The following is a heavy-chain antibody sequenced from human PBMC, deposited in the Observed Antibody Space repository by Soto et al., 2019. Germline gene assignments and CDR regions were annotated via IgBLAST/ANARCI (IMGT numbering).Heavy chain of an antibody. CDR3: ERLLYTYSSSSGVSYDYGMDV. J-gene: IGHJ6*02. Sequence: GESLKISCKGSGYSFTSYWIGWVRQMPGKGLEWMGVMYPGDSDTRYSPSFQGQVTISADKSISTAYLQWSSLKASDTAMYYCERLLYTYSSSSGVSYDYGMDVWGQGTTVTVSS. CDR1: GYSFTSYW. CDR2: MYPGDSDT. D-gene: IGHD6-6*01. V-gene: IGHV5-51*01.